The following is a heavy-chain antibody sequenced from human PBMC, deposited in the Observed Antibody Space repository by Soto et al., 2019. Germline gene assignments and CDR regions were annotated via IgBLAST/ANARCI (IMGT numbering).Heavy chain of an antibody. CDR3: AREFGITFGGVIAFDAFDI. CDR2: ISGSSSSI. V-gene: IGHV3-48*02. CDR1: GFTFSSYS. D-gene: IGHD3-16*02. Sequence: PGGSLRLSCAASGFTFSSYSMNWVRQAPGKGLEWVSYISGSSSSIYYADSVKGRFTISRDNAKNSLYLQMNSLRDEDTAVYYCAREFGITFGGVIAFDAFDIWGQGTMVTVSS. J-gene: IGHJ3*02.